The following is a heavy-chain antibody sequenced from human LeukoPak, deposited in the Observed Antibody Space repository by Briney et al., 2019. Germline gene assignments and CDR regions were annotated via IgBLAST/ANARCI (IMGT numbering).Heavy chain of an antibody. J-gene: IGHJ4*02. V-gene: IGHV4-39*07. CDR3: ARVEGQWLAPYYFDY. CDR2: IYYSGST. Sequence: SETLSLTCTVSGGSISSSSYYWGWIRQPPGTGLEWIGSIYYSGSTYYNPSLKSRVTISVDTSKNQFSLKLSSVTAADTAVYYCARVEGQWLAPYYFDYWGQGTLVTVSS. D-gene: IGHD6-19*01. CDR1: GGSISSSSYY.